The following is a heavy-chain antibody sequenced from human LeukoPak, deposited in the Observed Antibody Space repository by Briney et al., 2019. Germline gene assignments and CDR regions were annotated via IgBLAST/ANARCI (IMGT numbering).Heavy chain of an antibody. CDR3: TTAFDEWFGESHYYYYGMDV. V-gene: IGHV3-15*01. Sequence: PGGSLRLSCAASGFTFSSYAMSWVRQAPGKGLEWVGRIKSKTDGGTTDYAAPVKGRFTISRDDSKNTLYLQMNSLKTEDTAVYYCTTAFDEWFGESHYYYYGMDVWGKGTTVTVSS. CDR1: GFTFSSYA. J-gene: IGHJ6*04. CDR2: IKSKTDGGTT. D-gene: IGHD3-10*01.